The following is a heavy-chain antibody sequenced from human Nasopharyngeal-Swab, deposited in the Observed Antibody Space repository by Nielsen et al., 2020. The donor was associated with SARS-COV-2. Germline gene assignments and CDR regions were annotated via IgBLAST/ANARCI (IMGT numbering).Heavy chain of an antibody. CDR1: GFTYDDYA. CDR3: TKGRADYSNPSFDN. V-gene: IGHV3-9*01. J-gene: IGHJ4*02. Sequence: SLKISCVASGFTYDDYAMHWVRQAPGKGLEWVSGITWNSGVGSTDSVKGRFTISRDNARNSLYLQMNSLRTEDTALYYCTKGRADYSNPSFDNWGQGTLVTVSS. D-gene: IGHD4-11*01. CDR2: ITWNSGV.